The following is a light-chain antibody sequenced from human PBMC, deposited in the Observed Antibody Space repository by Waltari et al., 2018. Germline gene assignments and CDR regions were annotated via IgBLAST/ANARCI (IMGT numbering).Light chain of an antibody. CDR2: DVT. V-gene: IGLV2-14*03. CDR3: SSYMDSTTLEL. J-gene: IGLJ2*01. CDR1: SSDIGSYNY. Sequence: QSALTQPASVSGSPGQSITISCTGTSSDIGSYNYVSWYQQHPGKAPKLIIYDVTHRPSGVSNHFSGSKSGNTASLTISGLQAEDEADYYCSSYMDSTTLELFGGGTSLTVL.